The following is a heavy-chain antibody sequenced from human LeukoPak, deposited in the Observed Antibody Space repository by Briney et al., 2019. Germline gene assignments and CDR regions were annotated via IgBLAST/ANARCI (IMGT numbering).Heavy chain of an antibody. CDR3: AKDGGGYTLAGYYFDY. J-gene: IGHJ4*02. V-gene: IGHV3-23*01. CDR1: GFTFSSSA. Sequence: GGSLRLSCAASGFTFSSSAMSWVRQVPGKGLEWVSGISASGGSTSYADSVRGRFTISRDNSKNTLYVQMNSLRDEDTAVYYCAKDGGGYTLAGYYFDYWGQGTLVTVSS. D-gene: IGHD5-12*01. CDR2: ISASGGST.